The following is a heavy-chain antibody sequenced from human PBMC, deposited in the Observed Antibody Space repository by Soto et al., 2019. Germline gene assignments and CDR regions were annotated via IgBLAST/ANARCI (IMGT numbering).Heavy chain of an antibody. D-gene: IGHD5-18*01. CDR1: GGSISSGDYY. J-gene: IGHJ5*02. V-gene: IGHV4-30-4*01. CDR3: ARGIQEGFDP. Sequence: SETLSLTCTVSGGSISSGDYYWSWIRQPPGKGLEWIGYIYYSGSTYYNPSLKSRVTISVDTSKNQFSLTMTSVTDADTAVYSCARGIQEGFDPWGQGTLVTVSS. CDR2: IYYSGST.